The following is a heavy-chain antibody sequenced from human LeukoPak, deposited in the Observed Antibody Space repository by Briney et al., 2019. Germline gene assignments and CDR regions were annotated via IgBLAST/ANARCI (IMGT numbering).Heavy chain of an antibody. V-gene: IGHV4-34*01. CDR3: ASRGSSGWHREFDY. Sequence: NPSETLSLTCAVYGGSFSGYYWNWIRQPPGKGLEWLGEINHSGSTNYNPSLKSRVTISVDTSKNQFSLKLSSVTAADTAVYYCASRGSSGWHREFDYWGQGTLVTVSS. CDR1: GGSFSGYY. D-gene: IGHD6-19*01. CDR2: INHSGST. J-gene: IGHJ4*02.